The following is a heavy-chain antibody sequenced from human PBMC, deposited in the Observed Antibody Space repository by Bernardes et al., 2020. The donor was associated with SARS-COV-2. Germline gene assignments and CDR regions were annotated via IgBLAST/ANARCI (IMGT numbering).Heavy chain of an antibody. D-gene: IGHD1-1*01. CDR2: VSASSTYI. CDR1: GGSFRGYY. J-gene: IGHJ6*02. V-gene: IGHV3-21*01. CDR3: VRGREWGGLERPDNGMDV. Sequence: LSLTCAVYGGSFRGYYWSWVRQSPGQGLEWVSFVSASSTYIYYADSVKGRFTISRDNAKNSVFLQVSSLRVEDTGDYYCVRGREWGGLERPDNGMDVWGQGTTVTVSS.